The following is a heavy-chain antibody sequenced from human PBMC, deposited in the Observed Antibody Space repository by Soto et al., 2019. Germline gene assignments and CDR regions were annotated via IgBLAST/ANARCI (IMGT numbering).Heavy chain of an antibody. D-gene: IGHD3-3*01. V-gene: IGHV4-31*03. CDR2: IYYSGST. CDR3: ARVGYDFWSGYYTPYYSGMDV. CDR1: GGSISSGGYY. Sequence: SETLSLTCTVSGGSISSGGYYWSWIRQHPGKGLEWIGYIYYSGSTYYNPSLKSRVTISVDTSKNQFSLKLSSVTAADTAVYYCARVGYDFWSGYYTPYYSGMDVWGQGTTVTVSS. J-gene: IGHJ6*02.